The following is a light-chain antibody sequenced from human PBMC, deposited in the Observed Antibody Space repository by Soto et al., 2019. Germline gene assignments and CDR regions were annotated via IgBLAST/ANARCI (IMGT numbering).Light chain of an antibody. CDR1: QSVNSN. CDR3: QHYNDWPLT. Sequence: EKVMTQSPAALSVSPGERATLSCRASQSVNSNLAWYQQKAGQAPRLLLYGASTRATGIPARFSGSASGTEFTLTISRLQSEDSAVYYCQHYNDWPLTFGGGTKVEIK. CDR2: GAS. V-gene: IGKV3-15*01. J-gene: IGKJ4*01.